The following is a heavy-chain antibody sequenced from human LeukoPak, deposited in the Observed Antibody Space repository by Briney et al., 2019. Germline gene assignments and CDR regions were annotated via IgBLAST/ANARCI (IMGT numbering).Heavy chain of an antibody. CDR3: AKSPASYYYDSSGYVDY. D-gene: IGHD3-22*01. Sequence: GSLRLSCAASGFTFSSYAMSWVRQAPGKGLEWVSAISGSGGSTYYADFVKGRFTISRDNSKNTLYLQMNSLRAEDTAVYYCAKSPASYYYDSSGYVDYWGQGTLVTVSS. CDR1: GFTFSSYA. CDR2: ISGSGGST. J-gene: IGHJ4*02. V-gene: IGHV3-23*01.